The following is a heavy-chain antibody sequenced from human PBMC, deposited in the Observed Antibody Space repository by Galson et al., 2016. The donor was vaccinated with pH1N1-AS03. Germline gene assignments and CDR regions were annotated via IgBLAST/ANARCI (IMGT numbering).Heavy chain of an antibody. CDR3: ATSGSYRFDY. D-gene: IGHD1-26*01. CDR2: VKQDGSEK. V-gene: IGHV3-7*01. CDR1: GFTLSRHF. J-gene: IGHJ4*02. Sequence: SLRLSCAASGFTLSRHFMAWVRQAPGKGLEWIANVKQDGSEKHYVGSVRGRFTISRDNAKNSLYLQMNTLRVDDTAIYYCATSGSYRFDYWGQGALVTVSS.